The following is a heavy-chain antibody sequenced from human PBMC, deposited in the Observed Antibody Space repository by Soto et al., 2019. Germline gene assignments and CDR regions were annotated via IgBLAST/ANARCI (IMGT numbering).Heavy chain of an antibody. V-gene: IGHV3-33*01. Sequence: QVQLVESGGGVVQPGRSLRLSCAASGFTFSSYGMHWVRQAPGKGLGWVAFIWHDGGNKFYAESVKGRFTISRDNSKNTLYLQMTSLSAEDTAMYYCARDGDVNTGFGKDYWGQETLVTVSS. CDR1: GFTFSSYG. CDR3: ARDGDVNTGFGKDY. CDR2: IWHDGGNK. D-gene: IGHD3-16*01. J-gene: IGHJ4*02.